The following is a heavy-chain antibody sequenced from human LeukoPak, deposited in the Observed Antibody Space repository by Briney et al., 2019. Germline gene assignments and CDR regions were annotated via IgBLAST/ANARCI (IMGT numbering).Heavy chain of an antibody. J-gene: IGHJ5*02. CDR1: GYTFTGYY. CDR3: AKVPPSITAAGNWLDP. V-gene: IGHV1-2*06. Sequence: ASVKVSCKASGYTFTGYYIHWVRQAPGQGLEWMGRNNPNTGGTNYVQKFQGRVTMTRDTSITTAYMELSRLTSDDTAIYYCAKVPPSITAAGNWLDPWGQGALVTVSS. D-gene: IGHD6-13*01. CDR2: NNPNTGGT.